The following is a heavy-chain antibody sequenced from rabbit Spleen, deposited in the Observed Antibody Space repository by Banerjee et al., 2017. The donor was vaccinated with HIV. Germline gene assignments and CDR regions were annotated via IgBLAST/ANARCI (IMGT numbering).Heavy chain of an antibody. CDR3: ARDTSTSFSSYGMDL. V-gene: IGHV1S40*01. Sequence: QSLEESGGDLVKPGASLTLTCKASGLDFSSRYWICWVRQAPGKGLEWIACVDVVKSGNTYYASWAKGRFTISKTSSTTVTLQMTSLTAADTATYFCARDTSTSFSSYGMDLWGPGTLVTVS. D-gene: IGHD1-1*01. J-gene: IGHJ6*01. CDR2: VDVVKSGNT. CDR1: GLDFSSRYW.